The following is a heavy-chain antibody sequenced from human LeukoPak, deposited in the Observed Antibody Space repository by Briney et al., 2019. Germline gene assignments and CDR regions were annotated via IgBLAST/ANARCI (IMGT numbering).Heavy chain of an antibody. CDR1: GFTFDDYA. D-gene: IGHD3-10*01. CDR2: ISWNSGSI. Sequence: GGSLRLSCAASGFTFDDYAMHWVRQAPGKGLEWVSGISWNSGSIVYADSVKGRFTISRDNAKNSLYLQMNSLRAEDTAVYYCAKDSNYYGSGSFSFDYWGQGTLVTVSS. V-gene: IGHV3-9*01. J-gene: IGHJ4*02. CDR3: AKDSNYYGSGSFSFDY.